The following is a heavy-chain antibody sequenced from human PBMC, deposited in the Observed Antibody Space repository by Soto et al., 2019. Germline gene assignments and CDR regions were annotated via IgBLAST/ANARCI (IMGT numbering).Heavy chain of an antibody. CDR3: ASRHSSPYFDY. V-gene: IGHV4-30-4*01. Sequence: SETLSLTCAVSGGSISSGGYYWSWSRQPPGKGLEWIGSIYYSGSTYYNPSLKSRVTISVDTSKNQFSLKLNSVTAADTAVYYCASRHSSPYFDYWGQGTLVTVSS. CDR1: GGSISSGGYY. D-gene: IGHD6-13*01. CDR2: IYYSGST. J-gene: IGHJ4*02.